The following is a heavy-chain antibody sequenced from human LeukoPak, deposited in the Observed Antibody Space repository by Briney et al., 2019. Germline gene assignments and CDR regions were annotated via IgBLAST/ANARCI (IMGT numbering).Heavy chain of an antibody. CDR2: ISWNSYDI. CDR3: AKGVGTSYHYHMDV. Sequence: GGSLRLSCAASGFTYDEYAMHWVRQPPGKGLEWVSGISWNSYDIGYADSVKGRFTISRDNAKNSLYLQMNSLRAEDMALYYCAKGVGTSYHYHMDVWGKGTTVIVSS. J-gene: IGHJ6*03. CDR1: GFTYDEYA. D-gene: IGHD1-26*01. V-gene: IGHV3-9*03.